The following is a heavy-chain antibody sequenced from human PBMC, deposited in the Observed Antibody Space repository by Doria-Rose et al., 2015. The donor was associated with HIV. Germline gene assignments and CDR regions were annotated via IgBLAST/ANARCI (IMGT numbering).Heavy chain of an antibody. CDR1: GVSLSSPGMG. Sequence: QESGPVLVKPTETLTLTCTVSGVSLSSPGMGVSRIRQPPGKALEWLANIFSDDERSYKTSLKSRLTISRGTYKSQVVLTMTDMDPVDTATYYCARIKSSRWYHKYYFDFWGQGTLVIVSA. CDR3: ARIKSSRWYHKYYFDF. J-gene: IGHJ4*02. CDR2: IFSDDER. V-gene: IGHV2-26*01. D-gene: IGHD6-13*01.